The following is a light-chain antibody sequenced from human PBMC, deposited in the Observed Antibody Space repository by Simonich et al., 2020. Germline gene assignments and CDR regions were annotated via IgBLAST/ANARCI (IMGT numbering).Light chain of an antibody. CDR3: AAWDDSLNGWV. V-gene: IGLV1-44*01. CDR1: RSKIRAGYY. CDR2: SNN. J-gene: IGLJ3*02. Sequence: QSVLTQPPSVSGAPGQRGTISCTWGRSKIRAGYYVHWYQQLPGTAPQLHIYSNNQRPSGVPARFSGSKSGTSASLAISGLQSEDEADYYCAAWDDSLNGWVFGGGTKLTVL.